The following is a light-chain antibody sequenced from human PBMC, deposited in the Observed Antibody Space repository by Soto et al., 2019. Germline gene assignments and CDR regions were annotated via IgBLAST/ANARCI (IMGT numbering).Light chain of an antibody. CDR2: DAS. Sequence: AIQLTQSPSSLSASVGDRVTITCRASQGISSALAWYQQKPGKAPKLLIYDASSLESGVPSRFSGSGSGTDFTLTISSLQPEDFETYYCQQSYSTPYTFGRGTKVDIX. CDR1: QGISSA. CDR3: QQSYSTPYT. J-gene: IGKJ2*01. V-gene: IGKV1-13*02.